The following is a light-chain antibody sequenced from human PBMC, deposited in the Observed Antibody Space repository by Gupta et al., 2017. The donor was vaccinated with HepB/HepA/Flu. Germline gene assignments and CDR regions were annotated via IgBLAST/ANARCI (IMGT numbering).Light chain of an antibody. CDR1: TSNIGVNT. J-gene: IGLJ2*01. CDR3: AAWHDSVDAPV. V-gene: IGLV1-44*01. Sequence: SVLPQPPPASGTPGQRVTISCSGSTSNIGVNTVNWYQHLPGSAPKLLIYNNDQRTSGVPERFSASKSGTSASLAISGLQAGEEADYYCAAWHDSVDAPVFGGGTKLTVL. CDR2: NND.